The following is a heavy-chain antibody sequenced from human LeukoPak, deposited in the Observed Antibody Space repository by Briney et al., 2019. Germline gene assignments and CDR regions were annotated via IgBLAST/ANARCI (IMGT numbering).Heavy chain of an antibody. Sequence: PGGSLRLSCAASGFTFSSYEMNWVRQAPGKGLEWVSYISSSGSTIYYADSVKGRFTISRDNAKNSLYLQMNSLRAEDTAVYYCARDSSYYGSGSFSDWGQGTPVTVSS. CDR3: ARDSSYYGSGSFSD. D-gene: IGHD3-10*01. V-gene: IGHV3-48*03. J-gene: IGHJ4*02. CDR1: GFTFSSYE. CDR2: ISSSGSTI.